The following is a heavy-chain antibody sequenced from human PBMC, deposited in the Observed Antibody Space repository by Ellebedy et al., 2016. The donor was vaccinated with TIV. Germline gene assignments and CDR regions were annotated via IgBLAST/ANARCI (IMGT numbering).Heavy chain of an antibody. CDR1: GYTFTSYG. CDR3: ARDPRSGYYYPLFDY. J-gene: IGHJ4*02. D-gene: IGHD3-22*01. V-gene: IGHV1-18*01. CDR2: ISAYNGNT. Sequence: ASVKVSCXASGYTFTSYGISWVRQAPGQGLEWMGWISAYNGNTNYAQKLQGRVTMTTDTSTSTAYMELRSLRSDDTAVYYCARDPRSGYYYPLFDYWGQGTLVTVSS.